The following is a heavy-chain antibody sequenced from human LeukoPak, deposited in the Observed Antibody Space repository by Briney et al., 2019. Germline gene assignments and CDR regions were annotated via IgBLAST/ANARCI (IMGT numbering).Heavy chain of an antibody. Sequence: PSETLSLTCAVYGGSFSGYYWNWIRQPPGKGLEWIGEINHSGSTNYNPSLKSRVTISVDTSKNQFSLKLSSVTAADTAVYYCASRRGYYDSSGRWGYWGQGTLVTVSS. CDR3: ASRRGYYDSSGRWGY. V-gene: IGHV4-34*01. CDR2: INHSGST. J-gene: IGHJ4*02. CDR1: GGSFSGYY. D-gene: IGHD3-22*01.